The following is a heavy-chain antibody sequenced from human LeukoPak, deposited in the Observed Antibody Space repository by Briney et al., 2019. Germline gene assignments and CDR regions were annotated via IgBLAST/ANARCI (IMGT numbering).Heavy chain of an antibody. CDR2: IYYSGST. J-gene: IGHJ5*02. CDR1: GGSVSSDSYY. D-gene: IGHD2-15*01. V-gene: IGHV4-61*01. Sequence: SETLSLTCTVSGGSVSSDSYYWSWIRQPPGKGLELIGYIYYSGSTNYNPSLKSRVTMSVDTSKNQFSLKLSAVTAADTAVYYCARAGLLCSGGSCYQNWFDPWGQGTLVSVSS. CDR3: ARAGLLCSGGSCYQNWFDP.